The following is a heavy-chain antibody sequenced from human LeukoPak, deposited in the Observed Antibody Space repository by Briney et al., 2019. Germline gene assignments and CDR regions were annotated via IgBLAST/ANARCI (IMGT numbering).Heavy chain of an antibody. D-gene: IGHD4-17*01. J-gene: IGHJ4*02. CDR2: INHSGST. CDR3: ARVTATVTIGGIDY. CDR1: GGSFSGYY. Sequence: KTSETLSLTCAVYGGSFSGYYWSWIRQPPGKGLEWIGEINHSGSTNYNPSLKSRVTISVDTSKNQFSLKLSSVTAADTAAYYCARVTATVTIGGIDYWGQGTLVTVSS. V-gene: IGHV4-34*01.